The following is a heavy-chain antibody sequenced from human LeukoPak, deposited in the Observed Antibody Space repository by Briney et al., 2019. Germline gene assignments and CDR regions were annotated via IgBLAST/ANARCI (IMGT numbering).Heavy chain of an antibody. CDR3: ARDDYSNRNYYYYGMDV. Sequence: SGGSLRLSCAASGFTFSSYWMSWVRQAPGKGLEWVANIKQDGSEKYYVDSVKGRFTISRDNAKNSLYLQMNSLRAEDTAVYYCARDDYSNRNYYYYGMDVWGQGTTVTVSS. V-gene: IGHV3-7*03. CDR1: GFTFSSYW. D-gene: IGHD4-11*01. CDR2: IKQDGSEK. J-gene: IGHJ6*02.